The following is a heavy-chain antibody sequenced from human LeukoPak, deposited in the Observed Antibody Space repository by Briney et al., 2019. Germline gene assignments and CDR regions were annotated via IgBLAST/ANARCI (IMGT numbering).Heavy chain of an antibody. CDR1: GGSISSYS. CDR2: IYSGGST. Sequence: PSETLSLTCIVSGGSISSYSWNWIRQPPGKGLEWIGRIYSGGSTNYNPSLKSRVTISFDTSQNQFSLNLSSVTAADTAMYYCTSSDSLYWYFALWGRGTLVTVSS. D-gene: IGHD2-21*02. V-gene: IGHV4-4*07. J-gene: IGHJ2*01. CDR3: TSSDSLYWYFAL.